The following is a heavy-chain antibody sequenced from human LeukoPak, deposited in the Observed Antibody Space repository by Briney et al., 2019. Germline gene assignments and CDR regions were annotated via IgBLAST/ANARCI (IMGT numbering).Heavy chain of an antibody. D-gene: IGHD1-14*01. CDR1: RFPFSNYW. J-gene: IGHJ4*02. CDR3: ARGTLNIPGEHGAFDY. Sequence: GGSLRLSCAASRFPFSNYWMSWVRQAPGKGLEWVANINQDGSEKFYVDSVKGRFTISRDNAKNSLYLQMNSLRAEDTAVYYCARGTLNIPGEHGAFDYWGQGTLVTVSS. V-gene: IGHV3-7*01. CDR2: INQDGSEK.